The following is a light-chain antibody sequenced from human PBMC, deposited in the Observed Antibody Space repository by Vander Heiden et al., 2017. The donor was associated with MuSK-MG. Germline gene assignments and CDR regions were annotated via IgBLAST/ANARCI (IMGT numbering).Light chain of an antibody. CDR2: EGS. Sequence: SALTQPAPVSASPGQSIPISCTGTSSAVGAFHLFSWYKQYPGEGPKLIIYEGSERPSGVSNRCSGAKSGNTASLTSSGLQAEDEADYHGCSYAGSTTWVFGGGTKLTVL. CDR3: CSYAGSTTWV. V-gene: IGLV2-23*01. CDR1: SSAVGAFHL. J-gene: IGLJ3*02.